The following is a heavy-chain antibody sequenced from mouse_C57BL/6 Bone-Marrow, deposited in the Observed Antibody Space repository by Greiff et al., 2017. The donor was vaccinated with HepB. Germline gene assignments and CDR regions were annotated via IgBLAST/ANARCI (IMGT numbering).Heavy chain of an antibody. V-gene: IGHV1-47*01. CDR2: FHPYNDDT. D-gene: IGHD2-3*01. CDR1: GYTFTTYP. Sequence: QVQLKESGAELVKPGASVKMSCKASGYTFTTYPIEWMKQNHGKSLEWIGNFHPYNDDTKYNEKFKGKATLTVEKSSSTVYLELSRLTSDDSAVYYCARRIYDGYLYYFDYWGQGTTLTVSS. J-gene: IGHJ2*01. CDR3: ARRIYDGYLYYFDY.